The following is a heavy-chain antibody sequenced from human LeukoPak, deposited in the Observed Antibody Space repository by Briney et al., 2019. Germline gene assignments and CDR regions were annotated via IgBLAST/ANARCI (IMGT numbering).Heavy chain of an antibody. J-gene: IGHJ3*02. D-gene: IGHD4-23*01. CDR3: AKEGLLPVENAFDI. V-gene: IGHV3-23*01. CDR1: GFTFSSYA. CDR2: ISDSGGGT. Sequence: GGSLRLSCAASGFTFSSYAMSWVRQAPGKGLEWVSSISDSGGGTYYADSVKGLFTVSGDNSKNTLYLQMHSLRAEDTALYYCAKEGLLPVENAFDIWGQGTMVTVSS.